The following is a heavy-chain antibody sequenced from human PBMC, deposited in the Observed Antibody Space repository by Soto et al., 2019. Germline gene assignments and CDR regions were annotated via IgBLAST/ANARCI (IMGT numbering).Heavy chain of an antibody. V-gene: IGHV4-31*03. CDR1: GGSINSGDSY. CDR3: ARDAPGVAPY. J-gene: IGHJ4*02. Sequence: QVQLQESGPGLVRPSQTLSLTCTVSGGSINSGDSYWNWIRQHPEKGLEWIGYINYRGSSFYNPSLESRTIISVDTSKNQFALSLISVTAADTAVYYCARDAPGVAPYWGQGTLVTVSS. CDR2: INYRGSS. D-gene: IGHD2-15*01.